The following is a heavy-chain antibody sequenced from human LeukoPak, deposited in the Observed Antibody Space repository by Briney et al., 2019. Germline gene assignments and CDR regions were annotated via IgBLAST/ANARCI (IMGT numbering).Heavy chain of an antibody. CDR1: GASVSIDY. Sequence: SSETLSLTCNVSGASVSIDYWSWIRQPPGKGLEWIGYVYFSGSTNYNPSLKSRLTISKDTSKNQFSLRLTSVTTADTDIYYCARSSGWDAEYFQDWGQGTLVTVSS. J-gene: IGHJ1*01. CDR2: VYFSGST. V-gene: IGHV4-59*02. D-gene: IGHD6-19*01. CDR3: ARSSGWDAEYFQD.